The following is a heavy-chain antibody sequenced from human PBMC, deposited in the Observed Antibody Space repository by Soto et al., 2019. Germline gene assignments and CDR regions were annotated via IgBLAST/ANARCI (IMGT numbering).Heavy chain of an antibody. J-gene: IGHJ4*02. Sequence: GGSLRLSCAASGFTFSSYAMSWVRQAPGKGLEWVSAISGSGGSTYYSDSVKGRFTISRDNSKNTLYMQMNSLKAKDTAVYYCAKLQGKEDCSSTSCYAYDYWGQGTLVTVSS. CDR3: AKLQGKEDCSSTSCYAYDY. CDR1: GFTFSSYA. D-gene: IGHD2-2*01. CDR2: ISGSGGST. V-gene: IGHV3-23*01.